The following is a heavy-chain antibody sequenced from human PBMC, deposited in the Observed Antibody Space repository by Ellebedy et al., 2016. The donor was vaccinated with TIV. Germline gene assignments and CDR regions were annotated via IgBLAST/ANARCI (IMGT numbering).Heavy chain of an antibody. D-gene: IGHD6-19*01. CDR2: FDPEDGET. Sequence: AASVKVSCKVFGYTLTELSMHWVRQAPGKGLEWMGGFDPEDGETIYAQKFQGRVTMTEDTSTDTAYMELSSLSSEDTAVYYCATVIAGAVAAYYYHGMDVWGQGTTVTVSS. V-gene: IGHV1-24*01. CDR3: ATVIAGAVAAYYYHGMDV. CDR1: GYTLTELS. J-gene: IGHJ6*02.